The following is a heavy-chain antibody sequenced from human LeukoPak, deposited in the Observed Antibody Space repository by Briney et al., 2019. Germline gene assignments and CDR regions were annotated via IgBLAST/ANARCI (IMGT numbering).Heavy chain of an antibody. CDR1: GGSISSSSYY. V-gene: IGHV4-39*07. CDR3: ARSGSYVRPIDY. D-gene: IGHD1-26*01. J-gene: IGHJ4*02. Sequence: PSETLSLTCTVSGGSISSSSYYWGWIRQPPGKGLEWIGSIYYSGSTYYNPSLKSRVTISVDTSKNQFSLKLSSVTAADTAVYYCARSGSYVRPIDYWGQGTLVTVSS. CDR2: IYYSGST.